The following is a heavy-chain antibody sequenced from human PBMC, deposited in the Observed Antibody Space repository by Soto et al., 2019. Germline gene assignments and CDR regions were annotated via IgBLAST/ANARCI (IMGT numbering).Heavy chain of an antibody. CDR2: INHSGST. Sequence: PSETLSLTCAVYGGSFSGYYWSWIRQPPGKGLEWIGEINHSGSTNYNPSLKSRVTISVDTSKNQFSLKLSSVTAADTAVYYCARGAAAAGKAFYYYYMDVWGKGTTVTVSS. D-gene: IGHD6-13*01. CDR1: GGSFSGYY. J-gene: IGHJ6*03. CDR3: ARGAAAAGKAFYYYYMDV. V-gene: IGHV4-34*01.